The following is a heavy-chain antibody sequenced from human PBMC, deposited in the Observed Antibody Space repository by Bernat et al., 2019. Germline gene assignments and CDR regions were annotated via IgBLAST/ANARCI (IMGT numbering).Heavy chain of an antibody. J-gene: IGHJ6*02. CDR1: GGSISSSSYY. CDR3: ARDGQRESNWGYPAPSLDYGMDV. Sequence: QLQLQESGPGLVKPSETLSLTCTVSGGSISSSSYYWGWIRQPPGKGLEWIGSIYYSGSTYYNPSLKSRVTISVDTSKNQFSLKLSSVTAADTAVYYCARDGQRESNWGYPAPSLDYGMDVWGQGTTVTVSS. D-gene: IGHD7-27*01. V-gene: IGHV4-39*02. CDR2: IYYSGST.